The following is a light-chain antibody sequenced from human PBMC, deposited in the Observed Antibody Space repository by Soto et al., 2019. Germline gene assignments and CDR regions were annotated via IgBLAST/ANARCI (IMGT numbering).Light chain of an antibody. CDR1: HDITKF. Sequence: MQMTQSPSSLSASVGDRVTITCQASHDITKFLNWYKQKPGKAPKLLIYDPSKLETGVPSRFSGSGSGTDFTFTINSLQPEDLATYYCQQYDSLPPTFGGGTKVEIK. CDR2: DPS. CDR3: QQYDSLPPT. J-gene: IGKJ4*01. V-gene: IGKV1-33*01.